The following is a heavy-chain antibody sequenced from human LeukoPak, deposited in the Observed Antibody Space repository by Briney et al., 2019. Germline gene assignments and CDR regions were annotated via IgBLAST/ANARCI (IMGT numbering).Heavy chain of an antibody. V-gene: IGHV4-4*07. CDR1: GGSISSYC. CDR3: ARSRPYSSGWYFDY. J-gene: IGHJ4*02. Sequence: SETLSLTCTVSGGSISSYCWSWIRQPAGKGLEWIGRIYTSGSTNYNPSLKSRVTMSVDTSKNQFSLKLSSVTAADTAVYYCARSRPYSSGWYFDYWGQGTLVTVSS. D-gene: IGHD6-19*01. CDR2: IYTSGST.